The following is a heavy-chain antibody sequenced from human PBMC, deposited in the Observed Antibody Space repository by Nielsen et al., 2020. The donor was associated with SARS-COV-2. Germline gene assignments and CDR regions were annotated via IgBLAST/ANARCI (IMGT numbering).Heavy chain of an antibody. CDR3: ARDLGCSSTSCYSGWFDP. V-gene: IGHV1-58*02. J-gene: IGHJ5*02. Sequence: SVKVSCEASGFTFTSSAMQWVRQARGQRLEWIGWIVVGSGYTNYAQKFQGRVTMTRDTSTSTVYMELSSLRSEDTAVYYCARDLGCSSTSCYSGWFDPWGQGTLVTV. CDR1: GFTFTSSA. CDR2: IVVGSGYT. D-gene: IGHD2-2*01.